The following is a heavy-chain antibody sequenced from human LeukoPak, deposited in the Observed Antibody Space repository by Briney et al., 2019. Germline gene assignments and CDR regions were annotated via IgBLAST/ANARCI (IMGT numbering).Heavy chain of an antibody. Sequence: PGGSLRLSCAASGFTFSSYAMSWVRQAPGKGLEWVSAISGSGGSTYYADSVKGRFTISRDNSKNTLYLQMNSLRAEDTAVYYCASPPYDSSGYYSSHLDYWGQGTLVTVSS. J-gene: IGHJ4*02. CDR3: ASPPYDSSGYYSSHLDY. CDR2: ISGSGGST. D-gene: IGHD3-22*01. V-gene: IGHV3-23*01. CDR1: GFTFSSYA.